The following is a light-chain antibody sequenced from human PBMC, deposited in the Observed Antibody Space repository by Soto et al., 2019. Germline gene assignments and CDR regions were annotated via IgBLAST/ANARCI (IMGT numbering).Light chain of an antibody. J-gene: IGKJ1*01. CDR1: QSVSSSF. Sequence: EIVLTQSPGTLSLSPGERATLSCRASQSVSSSFLAWYQKKPGQAPRLLIYGASSQATGIPDRFSGSGSGTDFTLTISRLEPEDFAAYYCQQYGSSPRTFGHGTKVEIK. V-gene: IGKV3-20*01. CDR3: QQYGSSPRT. CDR2: GAS.